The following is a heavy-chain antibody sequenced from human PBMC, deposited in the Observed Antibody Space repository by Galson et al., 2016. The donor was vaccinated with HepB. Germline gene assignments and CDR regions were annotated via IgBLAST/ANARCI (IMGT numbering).Heavy chain of an antibody. CDR2: IWFDGSKK. CDR3: ARDRRVRPLYCSRGNCHYYYYSMDV. CDR1: GFTFSTYG. J-gene: IGHJ6*03. Sequence: SLRLSCAASGFTFSTYGMHWVRQAPGKGLEWVALIWFDGSKKYYGDSVKGRTSISRDNSENTLYLQMNGLRAEDGAVYYSARDRRVRPLYCSRGNCHYYYYSMDVWGKGTTVTVSS. V-gene: IGHV3-33*01. D-gene: IGHD2-15*01.